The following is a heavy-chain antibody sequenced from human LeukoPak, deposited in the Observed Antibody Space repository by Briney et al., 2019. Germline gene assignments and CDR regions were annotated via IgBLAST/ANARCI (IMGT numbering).Heavy chain of an antibody. CDR3: ARDPGYNYGYDY. D-gene: IGHD5-18*01. J-gene: IGHJ4*02. CDR1: GFTFSSYA. Sequence: GGSLRLSCAASGFTFSSYAMSWVRQAPGKGLEWVSAISGSGGSTYYADSVMGRFTISRDNSKNTLYLQMNSLRAEDTAVYYCARDPGYNYGYDYWGQGTLVTVSS. CDR2: ISGSGGST. V-gene: IGHV3-23*01.